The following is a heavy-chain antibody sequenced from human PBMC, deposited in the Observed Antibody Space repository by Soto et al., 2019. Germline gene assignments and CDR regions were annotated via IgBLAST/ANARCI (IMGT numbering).Heavy chain of an antibody. CDR1: GFVFSTYS. D-gene: IGHD6-19*01. J-gene: IGHJ6*02. Sequence: EGQLVESGGNLVLPGGSLRLSCEASGFVFSTYSMNWVRQAPGKGLEWISYISSTSGTIYYADSVKGRFTIFRDNAKNSLFLQMNGLRDDDTAVYYCANQKIRFSVAGTLYGLGVWGQGTTVTVSS. V-gene: IGHV3-48*02. CDR3: ANQKIRFSVAGTLYGLGV. CDR2: ISSTSGTI.